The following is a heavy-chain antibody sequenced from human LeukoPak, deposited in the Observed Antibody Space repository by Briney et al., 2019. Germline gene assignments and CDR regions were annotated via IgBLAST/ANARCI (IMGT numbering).Heavy chain of an antibody. Sequence: PSETLSLTCTVSGGSISSSSYYWGWIRQPPGKGLEWIGYIYYSGSTNYNPSLKSRVTISVDTSKNQFSLKLSSVTAADTAVYYCARHVLAAGTTSRFDAFDIWGQGTMVTVSS. V-gene: IGHV4-39*01. D-gene: IGHD1-7*01. CDR2: IYYSGST. J-gene: IGHJ3*02. CDR3: ARHVLAAGTTSRFDAFDI. CDR1: GGSISSSSYY.